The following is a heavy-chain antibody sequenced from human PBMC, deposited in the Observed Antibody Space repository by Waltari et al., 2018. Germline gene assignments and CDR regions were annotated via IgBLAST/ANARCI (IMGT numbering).Heavy chain of an antibody. J-gene: IGHJ3*02. CDR1: GGTFSSYT. Sequence: QVQLVQSGAEVKKPGSSVKVSCKASGGTFSSYTISWVRQAPGQGLAWLGRIIPILGIANYAPKFQGRVTITANKSTSTAYMELSSLRSEDTAVYYCASSSSPLRPNDACDIWGQGTMVTVSS. CDR3: ASSSSPLRPNDACDI. V-gene: IGHV1-69*02. CDR2: IIPILGIA.